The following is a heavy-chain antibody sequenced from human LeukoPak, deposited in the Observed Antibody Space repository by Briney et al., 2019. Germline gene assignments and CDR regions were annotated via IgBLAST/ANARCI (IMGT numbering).Heavy chain of an antibody. J-gene: IGHJ6*02. D-gene: IGHD3-10*01. V-gene: IGHV3-11*04. CDR2: ISGSGSTI. CDR1: GFTFSDYY. Sequence: GVSLRLSCAASGFTFSDYYMSWIRQSPGKGLEWGSYISGSGSTIYYACSVKGRFTISRDNAKNALFMQMNSLRAEDTAVYYCARDSYCRGIWFGELFRCYYGMDVWGQGTTVTVSS. CDR3: ARDSYCRGIWFGELFRCYYGMDV.